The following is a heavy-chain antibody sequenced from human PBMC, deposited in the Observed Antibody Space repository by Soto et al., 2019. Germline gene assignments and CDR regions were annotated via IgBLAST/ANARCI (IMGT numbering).Heavy chain of an antibody. V-gene: IGHV3-11*06. D-gene: IGHD3-22*01. Sequence: QVQLVESGGGLVKPGGSLRLSCAASGFTFSDYYMSWIRQAPGKGLEWVSYISSSSSYTNYADSVKGRFTISRDNAKNSLYLQMNSLRAEDTAVYYCARGSSYYYDSSGYYYHLHFDYWGQGTLVTVSS. CDR3: ARGSSYYYDSSGYYYHLHFDY. CDR2: ISSSSSYT. J-gene: IGHJ4*02. CDR1: GFTFSDYY.